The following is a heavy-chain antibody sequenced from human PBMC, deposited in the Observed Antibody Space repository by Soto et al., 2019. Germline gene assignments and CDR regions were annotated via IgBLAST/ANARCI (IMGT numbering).Heavy chain of an antibody. CDR2: INPTSGGT. J-gene: IGHJ6*02. D-gene: IGHD3-10*01. CDR3: AREVTMVRGARVYGMDV. V-gene: IGHV1-2*02. CDR1: GYMFTGYN. Sequence: QVQLEQSVTEVKKPGASVKVSCKASGYMFTGYNMHWVRQAPGQGLEWLGWINPTSGGTNYAQKFQGRVTMTRDLPSSTAYMELSRLRSDDTAVYYCAREVTMVRGARVYGMDVWGQGTTVTVSS.